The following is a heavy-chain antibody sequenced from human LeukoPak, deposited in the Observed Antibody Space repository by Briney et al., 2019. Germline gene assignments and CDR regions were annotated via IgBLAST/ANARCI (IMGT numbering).Heavy chain of an antibody. Sequence: PSQTLSLTCTVSGGSISSGGYYWSWIRQHPGKGLEWIGYIYYSGSTYYNPSLKSRVTISVDTSKNQFSLKLSSVTAADTAVYYCARGRGSSTRKPANWFDPWGQGTLVTVSS. CDR2: IYYSGST. CDR1: GGSISSGGYY. CDR3: ARGRGSSTRKPANWFDP. V-gene: IGHV4-31*03. D-gene: IGHD2-2*01. J-gene: IGHJ5*02.